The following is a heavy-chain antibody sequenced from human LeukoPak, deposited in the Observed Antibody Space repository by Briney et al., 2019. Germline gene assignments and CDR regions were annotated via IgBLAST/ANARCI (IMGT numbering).Heavy chain of an antibody. Sequence: SVKVSCKASGGTFSSYAISWVRQAPGQGLEWMGRIIPILGIANYAQKFQGRVTITADKSTSTAYMELSSLRSEDTAVYYCASKPNYDILTGYSGWFDPWDQGTLVTVSS. CDR2: IIPILGIA. CDR3: ASKPNYDILTGYSGWFDP. D-gene: IGHD3-9*01. V-gene: IGHV1-69*04. J-gene: IGHJ5*02. CDR1: GGTFSSYA.